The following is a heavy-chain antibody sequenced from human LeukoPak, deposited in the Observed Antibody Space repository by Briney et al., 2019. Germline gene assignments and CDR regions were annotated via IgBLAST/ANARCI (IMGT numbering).Heavy chain of an antibody. D-gene: IGHD2-2*02. CDR1: GFTFSSYS. J-gene: IGHJ4*02. Sequence: PGGSLRLSCAASGFTFSSYSMNWVRQAPGKGLEWVSYISSSSSTIYYADSVKGRFTISRENAKNSLYLQMNSLRAEDTAVYYCARPWEYCSSTSCYTTPYFDYWGQGTLVTVSS. CDR2: ISSSSSTI. V-gene: IGHV3-48*04. CDR3: ARPWEYCSSTSCYTTPYFDY.